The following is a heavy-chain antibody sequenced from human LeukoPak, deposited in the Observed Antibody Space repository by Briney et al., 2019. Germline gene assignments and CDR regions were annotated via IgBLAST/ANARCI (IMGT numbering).Heavy chain of an antibody. J-gene: IGHJ4*02. V-gene: IGHV1-69*13. Sequence: EASVKVSCKASGGTFSSYAISWVRQAPGQGLEWMGGIIPIFGTANYAQKFQGRVTITADESTSTAYMELSSLRSEDTAVYYCARDSDEELLSGYFDYWGQGTLVTVSS. D-gene: IGHD2-2*01. CDR3: ARDSDEELLSGYFDY. CDR2: IIPIFGTA. CDR1: GGTFSSYA.